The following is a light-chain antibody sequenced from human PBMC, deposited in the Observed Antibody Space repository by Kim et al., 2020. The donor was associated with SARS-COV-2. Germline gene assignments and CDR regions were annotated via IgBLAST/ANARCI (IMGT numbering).Light chain of an antibody. CDR2: NTN. CDR3: LLYFGGGQRV. J-gene: IGLJ3*02. Sequence: GGTVTLPCGSSTGLVTGGHFPNWFQQKPGQAPRALISNTNNRHSWTPARFSGSLLGDKAALTLSGVQPEDEADYHCLLYFGGGQRVFGGGTQLTVL. V-gene: IGLV7-43*01. CDR1: TGLVTGGHF.